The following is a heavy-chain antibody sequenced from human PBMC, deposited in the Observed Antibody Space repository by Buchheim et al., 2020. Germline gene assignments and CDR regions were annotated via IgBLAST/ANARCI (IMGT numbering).Heavy chain of an antibody. CDR3: ARYMKSSTAVAAGFDY. CDR2: VYSTGST. J-gene: IGHJ4*02. Sequence: QVQLQESGPGLVQPSETLSLTCTVSSGSISNYYWSWIRQPPGKGLEWIGFVYSTGSTNYNPSLKSRVTISIDTSKNQFSLKVTSVTAADTAVYYCARYMKSSTAVAAGFDYWGRGTL. D-gene: IGHD6-13*01. CDR1: SGSISNYY. V-gene: IGHV4-59*08.